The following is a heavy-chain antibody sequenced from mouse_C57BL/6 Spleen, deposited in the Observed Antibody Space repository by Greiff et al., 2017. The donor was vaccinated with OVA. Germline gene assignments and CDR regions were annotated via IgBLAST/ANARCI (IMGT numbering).Heavy chain of an antibody. D-gene: IGHD1-1*01. V-gene: IGHV5-6*01. CDR2: ISSGGSYT. J-gene: IGHJ1*03. CDR3: ASYGRRYFDV. Sequence: EVNLVESGGDLVKPGGSLKLSCAASGFTFSSYGMSWVRQTPDKRLEWVATISSGGSYTYYPDSVKGRFTISRDNAKNTLYLQMSSLKSEDTAMYYCASYGRRYFDVWGTGTTVTVSS. CDR1: GFTFSSYG.